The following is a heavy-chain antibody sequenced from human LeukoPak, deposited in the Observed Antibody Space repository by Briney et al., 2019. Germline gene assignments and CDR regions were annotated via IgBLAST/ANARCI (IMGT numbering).Heavy chain of an antibody. CDR1: GYTFTSYG. D-gene: IGHD6-13*01. Sequence: ASVKVSCKASGYTFTSYGFSWVRQAPGQGLEWMGWISAYNGNTNYAQKLQDRVTITTDTSTRKAYMELRSLRSDDTAVYYYARDSPASGIAPTFDPWGQGTLVTVSS. CDR3: ARDSPASGIAPTFDP. V-gene: IGHV1-18*01. CDR2: ISAYNGNT. J-gene: IGHJ5*02.